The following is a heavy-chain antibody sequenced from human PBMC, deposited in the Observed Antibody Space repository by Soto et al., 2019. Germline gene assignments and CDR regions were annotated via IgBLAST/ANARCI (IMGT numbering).Heavy chain of an antibody. J-gene: IGHJ4*02. V-gene: IGHV3-23*01. D-gene: IGHD3-3*01. CDR1: GFTFTTYS. Sequence: HPGGSLRLSCAASGFTFTTYSMNWVRQAPGKGLEWVSVIDNRGQTTYYADSVKGRFTVSRDNSMNTVSLQMNSLRAEDTAVYYCVKSFHISGVTRYLDDWGQGTLVTVSS. CDR3: VKSFHISGVTRYLDD. CDR2: IDNRGQTT.